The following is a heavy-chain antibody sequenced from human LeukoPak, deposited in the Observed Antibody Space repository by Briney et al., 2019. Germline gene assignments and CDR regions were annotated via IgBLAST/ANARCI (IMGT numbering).Heavy chain of an antibody. CDR3: ARFSVGGRYDFDY. D-gene: IGHD3-9*01. CDR1: GYTFTVYY. V-gene: IGHV1-2*02. CDR2: ISPNSGAT. J-gene: IGHJ4*02. Sequence: ASVKVSCKASGYTFTVYYLHWVRQAPGQGLEWMGWISPNSGATKYAQKFQDRVTMTRDTSINTAYMELSRLRSDDTAVYYCARFSVGGRYDFDYWGQGTLVTVSS.